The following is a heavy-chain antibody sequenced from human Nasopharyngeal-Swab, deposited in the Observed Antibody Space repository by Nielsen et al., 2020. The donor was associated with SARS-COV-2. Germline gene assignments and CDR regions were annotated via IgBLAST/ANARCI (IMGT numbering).Heavy chain of an antibody. CDR1: GGAISSGGHY. J-gene: IGHJ3*02. D-gene: IGHD2-2*01. CDR2: IYYSGTT. Sequence: SETLSLACTVSGGAISSGGHYWSWIRQHPGKGLEWIGYIYYSGTTDYNSSLQSRVTISVDTSKNQFSLKLSSVTAADTAVYYCARGRQYQLLFIFVEDAFDIWGQGTMVTVSS. V-gene: IGHV4-31*03. CDR3: ARGRQYQLLFIFVEDAFDI.